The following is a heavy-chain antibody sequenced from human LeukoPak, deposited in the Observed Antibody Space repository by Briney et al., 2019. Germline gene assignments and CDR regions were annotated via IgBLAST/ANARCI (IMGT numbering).Heavy chain of an antibody. Sequence: GGSLRRYWTVCGFTLSSYELSWIRQAPGKALEWVSSIEYSGGSAYYADSVKGRFTISRDDSKNTLYLQLSSLRAEDTAVYYCTRNSGWYGISWGQGTLVIVSS. D-gene: IGHD6-19*01. CDR2: IEYSGGSA. J-gene: IGHJ4*02. V-gene: IGHV3-23*01. CDR1: GFTLSSYE. CDR3: TRNSGWYGIS.